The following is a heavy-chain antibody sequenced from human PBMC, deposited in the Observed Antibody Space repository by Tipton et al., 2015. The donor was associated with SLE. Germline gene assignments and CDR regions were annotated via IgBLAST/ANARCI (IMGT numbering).Heavy chain of an antibody. V-gene: IGHV4-59*01. J-gene: IGHJ4*02. Sequence: TLSLTCTVSGGSISTYYWSWIRQPPGKGLEWIGYIYYSGSTNYNPSLKSRVTISVDTSKNQFSLKLSSVTAADTAVYYCARHIPKYSNSAGLDYWGQGILVTVSS. CDR2: IYYSGST. D-gene: IGHD6-6*01. CDR3: ARHIPKYSNSAGLDY. CDR1: GGSISTYY.